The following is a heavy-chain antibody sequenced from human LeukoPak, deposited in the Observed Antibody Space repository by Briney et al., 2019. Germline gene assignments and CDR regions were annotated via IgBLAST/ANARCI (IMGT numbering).Heavy chain of an antibody. CDR1: GFTFGDYA. CDR3: TRRIGVMMGATWGHYYYYMDV. V-gene: IGHV3-49*04. Sequence: GGSLRLSCTASGFTFGDYAMSWVRQAPGKGLEWVGFIGSKAYGGTTEYAASLKGRFTISRDDSKSIVYLQINSLKTEDTAVYYCTRRIGVMMGATWGHYYYYMDVWGRGTTVT. J-gene: IGHJ6*03. CDR2: IGSKAYGGTT. D-gene: IGHD1-26*01.